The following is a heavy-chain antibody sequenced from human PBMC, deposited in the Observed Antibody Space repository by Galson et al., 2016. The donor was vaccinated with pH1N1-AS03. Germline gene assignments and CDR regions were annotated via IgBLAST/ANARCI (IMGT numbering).Heavy chain of an antibody. CDR3: ARRRGELLGYNWFDP. D-gene: IGHD1-7*01. V-gene: IGHV4-39*01. J-gene: IGHJ5*02. CDR1: GDSISSGSLY. CDR2: IYYSGGST. Sequence: SETLSLTCTVSGDSISSGSLYWGWIRQPPGKGLEWIGSIYYSGGSTYSNPSLKSRLSMSVDTSRNQFSLRLISVTAADTAVYYWARRRGELLGYNWFDPWGQGTLVTGSS.